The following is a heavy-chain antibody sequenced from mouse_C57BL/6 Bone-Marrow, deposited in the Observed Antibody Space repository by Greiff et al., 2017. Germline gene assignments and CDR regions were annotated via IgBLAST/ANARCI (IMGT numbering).Heavy chain of an antibody. CDR3: ARRGTGGYYFDY. J-gene: IGHJ2*01. Sequence: EVKLVESGGDLVKPGGSLKLSCAASGFTFSSYGMSWVRQTPDKRLEWVATISSGGSYTYYPDSVKGRFTISRDKAKNTLYLQMSSLKSEDTAMYYCARRGTGGYYFDYWGQGTTLTVSS. CDR2: ISSGGSYT. D-gene: IGHD4-1*01. CDR1: GFTFSSYG. V-gene: IGHV5-6*02.